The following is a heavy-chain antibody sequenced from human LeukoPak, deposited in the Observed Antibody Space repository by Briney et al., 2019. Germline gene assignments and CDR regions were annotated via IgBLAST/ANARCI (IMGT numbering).Heavy chain of an antibody. V-gene: IGHV1-2*04. CDR1: GYTFTGYY. CDR3: ARGLMVYSGYEEEYYFDY. D-gene: IGHD5-12*01. CDR2: INPNSGGT. J-gene: IGHJ4*02. Sequence: ASVKVSFKASGYTFTGYYMHWVRQAPGQGLEWMGWINPNSGGTNYAQKFQGWVTMTRDTSISTAYMELSRLRSDDTAVYYCARGLMVYSGYEEEYYFDYWGQGTLVTVSS.